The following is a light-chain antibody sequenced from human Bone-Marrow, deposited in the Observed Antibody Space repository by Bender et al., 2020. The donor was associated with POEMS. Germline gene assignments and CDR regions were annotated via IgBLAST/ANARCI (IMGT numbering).Light chain of an antibody. V-gene: IGLV2-11*01. CDR2: DVD. CDR3: FSDTGRDTAI. J-gene: IGLJ2*01. Sequence: QSALTQPRSVSGSPGQSVTISCTGTRSDVGGYTYVSWYQQHPGKLLKLMIYDVDKRPSGVPDRFSGSKSGNTASLTIAGLQPEDEADYYCFSDTGRDTAIFGGGTKLTVL. CDR1: RSDVGGYTY.